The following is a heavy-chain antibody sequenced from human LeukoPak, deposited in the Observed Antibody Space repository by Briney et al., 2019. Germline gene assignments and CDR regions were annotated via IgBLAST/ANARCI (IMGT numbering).Heavy chain of an antibody. V-gene: IGHV3-23*01. CDR1: GFTFTSYA. D-gene: IGHD1-1*01. Sequence: GGSLRLSCAASGFTFTSYAMNWVRQAPGKGLEWVSAISGSGGSTYYTDSVKGRFTISRDNSKNTLYLQMNSLRAEDTAVYYCAKDLGTLSRPYGMDVWGQGNTVTISS. CDR3: AKDLGTLSRPYGMDV. J-gene: IGHJ6*02. CDR2: ISGSGGST.